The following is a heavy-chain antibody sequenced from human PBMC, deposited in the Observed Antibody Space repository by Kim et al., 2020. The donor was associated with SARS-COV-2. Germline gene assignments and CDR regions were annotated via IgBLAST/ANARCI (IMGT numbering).Heavy chain of an antibody. V-gene: IGHV3-11*05. CDR3: VRGPAN. CDR2: RST. J-gene: IGHJ4*02. Sequence: RSTMYADTVNGRFSISRDNAKKALSLQMNSLTPEDTAVYYCVRGPANWGQGTLVTVSS.